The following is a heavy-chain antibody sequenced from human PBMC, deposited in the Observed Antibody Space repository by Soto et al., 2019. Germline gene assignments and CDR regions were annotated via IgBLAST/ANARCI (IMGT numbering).Heavy chain of an antibody. V-gene: IGHV1-18*01. CDR2: ISAYNGNT. D-gene: IGHD6-13*01. J-gene: IGHJ6*02. CDR1: GYSFTSYG. Sequence: QVQLVQSGAEVKKPGASVKVSCKASGYSFTSYGITWVRQAPGQGLEWMGCISAYNGNTNYAQRLQGRVTMTTDTSTSTAYVELGSLTSDDAAVYYCARAPSSSWYGPYAMDVWGQGTTVTVSS. CDR3: ARAPSSSWYGPYAMDV.